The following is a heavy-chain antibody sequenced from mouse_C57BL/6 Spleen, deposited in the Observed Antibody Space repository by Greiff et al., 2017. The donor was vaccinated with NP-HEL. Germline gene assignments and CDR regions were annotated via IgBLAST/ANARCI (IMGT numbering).Heavy chain of an antibody. CDR1: GYTFTSYW. CDR2: IDPSDSET. Sequence: VQLQQSGAELVRPGSSVKLSCKASGYTFTSYWMHWVKQRPIQGLEWIGNIDPSDSETHYNQKFKDKATLTVDKSSSTAYMQLSSLTSEDSAVYYCARSDYYGSSPYWYFDVWGTGTTVTVSS. CDR3: ARSDYYGSSPYWYFDV. J-gene: IGHJ1*03. D-gene: IGHD1-1*01. V-gene: IGHV1-52*01.